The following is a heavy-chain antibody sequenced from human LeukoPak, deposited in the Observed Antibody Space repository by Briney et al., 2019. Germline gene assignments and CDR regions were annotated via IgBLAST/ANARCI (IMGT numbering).Heavy chain of an antibody. Sequence: SQTLSLTCAVSGGSISSGVYSWSWIRQPPGKGLEWIGYIYHSGGTYYNPSLKSRVTISVDRSKNQFSLKLSSVTAADTAVYYCARDRYYYDSSGFPLHDAFDIWGQGTMVTVSS. CDR3: ARDRYYYDSSGFPLHDAFDI. D-gene: IGHD3-22*01. V-gene: IGHV4-30-2*01. CDR1: GGSISSGVYS. CDR2: IYHSGGT. J-gene: IGHJ3*02.